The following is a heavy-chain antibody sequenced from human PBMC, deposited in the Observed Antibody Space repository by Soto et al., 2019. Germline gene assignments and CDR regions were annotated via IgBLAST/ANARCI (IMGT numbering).Heavy chain of an antibody. V-gene: IGHV4-34*01. CDR2: INHSGST. CDR1: GGSFSGYY. D-gene: IGHD3-10*01. Sequence: SETLSLTCAVYGGSFSGYYWSWIRQPPGKGLEWIGEINHSGSTNYNPSLKSRVNISVDTSKNQFSLKLSSVTAADTAVYYCARGDDGSGSYYNVPFDYWGQGTLVTVSS. J-gene: IGHJ4*02. CDR3: ARGDDGSGSYYNVPFDY.